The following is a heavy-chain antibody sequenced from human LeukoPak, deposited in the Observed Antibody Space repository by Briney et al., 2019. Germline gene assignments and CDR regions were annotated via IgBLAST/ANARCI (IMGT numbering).Heavy chain of an antibody. CDR2: ISAYNGNT. V-gene: IGHV1-18*01. J-gene: IGHJ5*02. CDR1: GYTFTSYG. Sequence: GASVKVSCKASGYTFTSYGISWVRQAPGQGLEWMGWISAYNGNTNYAQKLQGRVTMTTDTSTSTAYMELRSLRSDDTAVYYCAREGGYYGSGSYTNWFDPWGQGTLVTVSS. D-gene: IGHD3-10*01. CDR3: AREGGYYGSGSYTNWFDP.